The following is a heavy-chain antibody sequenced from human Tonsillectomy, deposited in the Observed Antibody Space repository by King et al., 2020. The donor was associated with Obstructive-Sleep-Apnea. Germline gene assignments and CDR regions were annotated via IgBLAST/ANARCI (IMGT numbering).Heavy chain of an antibody. CDR3: ARGSGAAAVNWFDP. D-gene: IGHD6-13*01. V-gene: IGHV4-34*01. CDR1: GGSFSDYY. CDR2: INHSGST. J-gene: IGHJ5*02. Sequence: VQLQQWGAGLLKPSETLSLTCAVFGGSFSDYYWSWIRQPPGKGLEWIGEINHSGSTNYNPSLKSRVTISVDTSKNQFSLKLGSVTAADTAVYYCARGSGAAAVNWFDPWGQGTPVTVSS.